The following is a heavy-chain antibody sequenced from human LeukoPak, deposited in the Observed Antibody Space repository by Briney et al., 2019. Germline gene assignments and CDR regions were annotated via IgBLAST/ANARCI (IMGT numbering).Heavy chain of an antibody. CDR3: ANENYYGSGSYYPAFDI. CDR2: ISGSGGST. CDR1: GFTFSSYA. D-gene: IGHD3-10*01. V-gene: IGHV3-23*01. J-gene: IGHJ3*02. Sequence: GGSLRLSCAASGFTFSSYAMSWVRQAPGKGLEWVSAISGSGGSTYYADCVKGRFTISRDNSKTTLYLQMNSLRAEDTAVYYCANENYYGSGSYYPAFDIWGQGTMVTVSS.